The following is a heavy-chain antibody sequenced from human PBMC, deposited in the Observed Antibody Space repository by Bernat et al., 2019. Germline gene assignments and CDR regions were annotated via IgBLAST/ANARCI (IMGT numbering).Heavy chain of an antibody. D-gene: IGHD2-2*01. V-gene: IGHV1-24*01. CDR3: ATVGYCSSTSCLHLYYYYGMDV. CDR2: FDPEDGET. J-gene: IGHJ6*02. Sequence: QVQLVPSGAEVKKPGASVKVSCKVSGYTLTELSMHWVRQAPGKGLEWMGGFDPEDGETIYEQKFQGRVTMPEDTSTDTAYMELNSVGSEDTAVYYCATVGYCSSTSCLHLYYYYGMDVWGQGTTVTVSS. CDR1: GYTLTELS.